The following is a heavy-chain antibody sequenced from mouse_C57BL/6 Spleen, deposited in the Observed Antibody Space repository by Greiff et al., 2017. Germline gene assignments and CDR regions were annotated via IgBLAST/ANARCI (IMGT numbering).Heavy chain of an antibody. D-gene: IGHD1-1*01. CDR2: IDPNSGGT. Sequence: QVQLQQPGAELVKPGASVKLSCKASGYTFTSYWMHWVKQRPGRGLEWIGRIDPNSGGTKYNEKFKSKATLTVDKPSSTAYMQLSSLTSEDSAVYCCARRIYGSSYEWYFDVWGTGTTVTVSS. CDR1: GYTFTSYW. CDR3: ARRIYGSSYEWYFDV. V-gene: IGHV1-72*01. J-gene: IGHJ1*03.